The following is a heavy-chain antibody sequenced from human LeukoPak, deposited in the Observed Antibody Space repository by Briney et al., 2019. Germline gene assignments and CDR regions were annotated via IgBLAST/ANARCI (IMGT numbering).Heavy chain of an antibody. CDR2: MKSNSGDT. J-gene: IGHJ4*02. CDR1: GYTFTGDD. V-gene: IGHV1-8*01. CDR3: ARGEYSSSWYPFDN. D-gene: IGHD6-13*01. Sequence: ASVKVSCKTSGYTFTGDDIKWVRHTPGQGLEWRGWMKSNSGDTHFAQKFQGRVTITRNTSISTAFMELSSLRSEDTAVYYCARGEYSSSWYPFDNWGQGSLVTVSS.